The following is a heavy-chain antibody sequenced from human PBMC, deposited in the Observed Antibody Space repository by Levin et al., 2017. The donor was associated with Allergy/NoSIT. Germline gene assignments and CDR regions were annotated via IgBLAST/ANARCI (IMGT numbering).Heavy chain of an antibody. D-gene: IGHD6-19*01. Sequence: GESLKISCAASGFTFSGSAMNWVRQASGKGLEWVGRIRSRANDYATTYAASVKDRFTISRDDSENTAYLQMNSLKTEDTAVYYCTRRHHSGWYIDYWGQGTLVTVSS. CDR2: IRSRANDYAT. V-gene: IGHV3-73*01. CDR3: TRRHHSGWYIDY. J-gene: IGHJ4*02. CDR1: GFTFSGSA.